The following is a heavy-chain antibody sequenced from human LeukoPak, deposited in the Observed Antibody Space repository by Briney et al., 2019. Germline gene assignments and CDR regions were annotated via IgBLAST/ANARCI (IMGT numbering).Heavy chain of an antibody. V-gene: IGHV4-30-4*08. CDR1: GGSISSGDYY. D-gene: IGHD3-3*01. CDR3: ARAPPPYDFWSHRGSSWFDP. CDR2: IYYSGST. Sequence: PSETLSLTCTVSGGSISSGDYYWSWIRQPPGKGLEWIGYIYYSGSTYYNPSLKSRVTISVDTSKNQFSLKLSSVTAADTAVYYCARAPPPYDFWSHRGSSWFDPWGQGTLVTVSS. J-gene: IGHJ5*02.